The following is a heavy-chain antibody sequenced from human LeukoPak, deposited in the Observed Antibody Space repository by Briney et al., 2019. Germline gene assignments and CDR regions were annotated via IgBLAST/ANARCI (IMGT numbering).Heavy chain of an antibody. CDR1: GYTFTSYD. Sequence: ASVKVSCKASGYTFTSYDINWVRQATGQGLEWMGWMNPNSGNTGYAQKLQGRVTMTTDTSTSTAYMELRSLRSDDTAVYYCARGSYYDFWSGYQSDAFDIWGQGTMVTVSS. J-gene: IGHJ3*02. V-gene: IGHV1-8*01. D-gene: IGHD3-3*01. CDR2: MNPNSGNT. CDR3: ARGSYYDFWSGYQSDAFDI.